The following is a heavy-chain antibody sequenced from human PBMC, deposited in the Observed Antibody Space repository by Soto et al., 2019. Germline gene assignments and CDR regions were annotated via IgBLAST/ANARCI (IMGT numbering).Heavy chain of an antibody. D-gene: IGHD1-1*01. CDR3: ARDRLEPYTGTPGSDY. V-gene: IGHV1-2*02. Sequence: ASVKVSCKASGYTFTGYYMHWVRQAPGQGLEWMGWINPNSGGTNYAQKFQGRVTMTRDTSISTAYMELSRLRSDDTAVYYWARDRLEPYTGTPGSDYWGQGTLVTVSS. J-gene: IGHJ4*02. CDR2: INPNSGGT. CDR1: GYTFTGYY.